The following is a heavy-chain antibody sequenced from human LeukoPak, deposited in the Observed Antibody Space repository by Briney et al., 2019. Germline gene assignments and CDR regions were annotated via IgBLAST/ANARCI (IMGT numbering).Heavy chain of an antibody. Sequence: SETLSLTCTVSGGFISSSGFFWGWIRQPPGKALEWIGSNYYSGNTYYNPSLNSRVTISVNTSKNQFSLKVNPFTAADTAVYYCARHGNIVVVVAATAFDYWGQGTLVTVSS. CDR3: ARHGNIVVVVAATAFDY. CDR1: GGFISSSGFF. J-gene: IGHJ4*02. CDR2: NYYSGNT. V-gene: IGHV4-39*01. D-gene: IGHD2-15*01.